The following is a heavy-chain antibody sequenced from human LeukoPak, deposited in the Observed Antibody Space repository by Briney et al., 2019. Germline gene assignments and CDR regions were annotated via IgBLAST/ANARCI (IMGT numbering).Heavy chain of an antibody. CDR2: IIPIFGTA. J-gene: IGHJ4*02. CDR3: ARFKGGNRYYFDY. CDR1: GGTFSSYA. Sequence: SVKVSCKASGGTFSSYAISWVRQAPGQGLEWMGGIIPIFGTANYAQKFQGRVTITADESTSTAYMELSSLRSEDTAVYYCARFKGGNRYYFDYWGQGTLVTVSS. D-gene: IGHD4-23*01. V-gene: IGHV1-69*01.